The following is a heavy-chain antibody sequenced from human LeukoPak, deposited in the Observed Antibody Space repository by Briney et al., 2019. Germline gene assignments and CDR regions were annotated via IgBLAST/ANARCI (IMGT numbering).Heavy chain of an antibody. J-gene: IGHJ4*02. D-gene: IGHD1-26*01. V-gene: IGHV3-23*01. CDR1: GFTFSSYA. Sequence: PGGSLRLSCAASGFTFSSYAMSWVRQAPGKGLEWVSTITGSGDNTYYTDSVKGRFTFSRDNSKSTLYLQMNSLRAEGTAVYYCAKDPTPYVGASADWGQGTLVTVSS. CDR3: AKDPTPYVGASAD. CDR2: ITGSGDNT.